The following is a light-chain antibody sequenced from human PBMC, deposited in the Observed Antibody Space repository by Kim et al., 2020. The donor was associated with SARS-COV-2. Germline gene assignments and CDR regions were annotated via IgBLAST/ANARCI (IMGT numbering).Light chain of an antibody. Sequence: QKVTISFSGSSSNIGNNYVSWYQQLPGTAPKLLIYDNNKRPSGIPDRFSGSKSGTSATLGITGLQTGDEADYYCGTWDSSLSVVYVFGTGTKVTVL. CDR2: DNN. CDR1: SSNIGNNY. V-gene: IGLV1-51*01. CDR3: GTWDSSLSVVYV. J-gene: IGLJ1*01.